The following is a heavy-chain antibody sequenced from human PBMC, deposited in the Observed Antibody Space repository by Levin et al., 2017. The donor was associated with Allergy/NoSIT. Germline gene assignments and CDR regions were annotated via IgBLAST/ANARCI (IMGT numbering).Heavy chain of an antibody. Sequence: GGSLRLSCAASGFPFTSYSMNWVRQAPGKGLEWVSSISPSSSHIYYADSMKGRFTISRDNAKNSLYLQMDSLRTEDTAVYYCARDRGFRDYDFYYWGQGPLVMVSS. CDR3: ARDRGFRDYDFYY. J-gene: IGHJ4*02. CDR2: ISPSSSHI. CDR1: GFPFTSYS. D-gene: IGHD4-17*01. V-gene: IGHV3-21*01.